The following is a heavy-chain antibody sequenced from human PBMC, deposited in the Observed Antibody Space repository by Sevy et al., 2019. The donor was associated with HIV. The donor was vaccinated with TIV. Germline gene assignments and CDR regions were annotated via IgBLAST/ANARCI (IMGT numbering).Heavy chain of an antibody. Sequence: GGSLRLSCAASGFTFSSYSMNWVRQAPGKGLEWVSYISSSSSTIYYADSVKGRFTISRDNAKNSLYLQMNSLRDEDTAVYYCARGSGSGSYPEIYYYYGMDVWGQGTTVTVSS. CDR3: ARGSGSGSYPEIYYYYGMDV. V-gene: IGHV3-48*02. CDR1: GFTFSSYS. CDR2: ISSSSSTI. J-gene: IGHJ6*02. D-gene: IGHD3-10*01.